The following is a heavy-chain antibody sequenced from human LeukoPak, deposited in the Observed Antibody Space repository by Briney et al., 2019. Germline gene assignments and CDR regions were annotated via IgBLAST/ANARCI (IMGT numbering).Heavy chain of an antibody. CDR2: INHVGST. D-gene: IGHD1-1*01. V-gene: IGHV4-34*01. CDR3: ARRGNWNEIPPRNWFDP. J-gene: IGHJ5*02. CDR1: GGSFTAYF. Sequence: SETLSLTCAVSGGSFTAYFWNWIRRPPGKGLEWIGEINHVGSTNHNPSLKSRVTVSSDTSKNQVSLQLSSVTAADTAVYYCARRGNWNEIPPRNWFDPWGQGTLVTVSS.